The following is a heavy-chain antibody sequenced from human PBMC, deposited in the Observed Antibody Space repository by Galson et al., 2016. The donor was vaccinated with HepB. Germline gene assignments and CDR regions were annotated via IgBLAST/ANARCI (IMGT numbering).Heavy chain of an antibody. V-gene: IGHV1-69*13. J-gene: IGHJ6*02. CDR3: ARVEVGPLLSYYYGMDV. CDR2: IIPTFGTP. D-gene: IGHD2/OR15-2a*01. CDR1: GGTFSSDV. Sequence: SVKVSCKASGGTFSSDVISWVRQAPGQGLEWMGGIIPTFGTPNYAQQFQGRLTITADESTSTAYMELSSLRSEDTAVYYCARVEVGPLLSYYYGMDVWGQGTTVTVSS.